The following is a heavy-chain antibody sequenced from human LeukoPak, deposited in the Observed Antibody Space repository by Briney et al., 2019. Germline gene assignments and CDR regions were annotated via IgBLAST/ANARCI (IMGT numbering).Heavy chain of an antibody. V-gene: IGHV1-8*01. CDR3: ARGVIAAAAYYFDY. CDR2: MNPNSGNT. D-gene: IGHD6-13*01. CDR1: GYTFTSYD. Sequence: GASVKVSCKASGYTFTSYDINWVRQATGQGLEWMGWMNPNSGNTGYAQKFQGRVTMTRNTSICTAYMELSSLRSEDTAVYYCARGVIAAAAYYFDYWGQGTLVTVSS. J-gene: IGHJ4*02.